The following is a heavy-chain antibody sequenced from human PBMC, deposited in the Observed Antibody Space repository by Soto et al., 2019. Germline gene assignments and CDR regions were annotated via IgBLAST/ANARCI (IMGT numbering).Heavy chain of an antibody. CDR2: IYYSGST. CDR3: ARHTPAISISDH. D-gene: IGHD2-15*01. Sequence: QLQLQESGPGLVKPSETLSLTCTVSGGSISSSSYYWGWIRQPPGKGLEWIGSIYYSGSTYYNPSLKSRVTISVDTSKNQFSPQLSSVTAADTAVYYCARHTPAISISDHWGQGTLVTVSS. J-gene: IGHJ4*02. V-gene: IGHV4-39*01. CDR1: GGSISSSSYY.